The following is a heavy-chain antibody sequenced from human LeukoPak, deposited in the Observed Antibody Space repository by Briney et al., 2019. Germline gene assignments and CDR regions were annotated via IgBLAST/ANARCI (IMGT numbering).Heavy chain of an antibody. CDR3: ARDYGSGPYPGVFDI. J-gene: IGHJ3*02. Sequence: SETLSLTCSVSRGSIRNSGYYWGWIRQSPGKGLEWIGNLYYSGSTYYNPSLQSRVTISVDTSKNQFSLKLSSVTAADTAVYYCARDYGSGPYPGVFDIWGQGTKVTVSS. D-gene: IGHD3-10*01. CDR2: LYYSGST. CDR1: RGSIRNSGYY. V-gene: IGHV4-39*07.